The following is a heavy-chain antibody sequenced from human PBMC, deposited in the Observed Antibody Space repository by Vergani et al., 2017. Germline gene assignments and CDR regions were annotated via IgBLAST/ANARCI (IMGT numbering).Heavy chain of an antibody. CDR3: ASPPVAATRGDY. CDR2: ISSSSSYI. V-gene: IGHV3-21*01. J-gene: IGHJ4*02. Sequence: VQLVESGGGLVKPGGSLRLSCAASGFTFSSYSMNWVRQAPGKGLEWVASISSSSSYIYYADSVKGRFTISRDNAKNSLYLQMNSLRAEDTAVYYCASPPVAATRGDYWGQGTLVTVSS. CDR1: GFTFSSYS. D-gene: IGHD2-15*01.